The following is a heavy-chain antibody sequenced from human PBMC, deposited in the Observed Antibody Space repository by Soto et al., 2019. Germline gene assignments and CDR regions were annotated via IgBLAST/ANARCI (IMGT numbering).Heavy chain of an antibody. D-gene: IGHD6-13*01. V-gene: IGHV5-10-1*01. Sequence: GASLKISWQAFGYTSTRYWITLVRHMPGHAQEWMGVFEPSNSFTDYNPSFADDVILMVALSFSTAYLHWSALQASNTPVYYCARRAGIGPIPFYSWGQGTWFTSPQ. J-gene: IGHJ4*02. CDR2: FEPSNSFT. CDR1: GYTSTRYW. CDR3: ARRAGIGPIPFYS.